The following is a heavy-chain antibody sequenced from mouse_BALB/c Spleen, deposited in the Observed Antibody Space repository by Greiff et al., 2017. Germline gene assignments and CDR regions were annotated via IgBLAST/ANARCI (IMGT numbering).Heavy chain of an antibody. D-gene: IGHD2-14*01. CDR1: GFTFSDFY. CDR3: ARDGGYRSDRALAY. CDR2: SRNKANDYTT. J-gene: IGHJ3*01. Sequence: EVKLMESGGGLVQPGGSLRLSCATSGFTFSDFYMEWVRQPPGKRLEWIAASRNKANDYTTEYSASVKGRFIVSRDTSQSILYLQMNALRAEDTAMYYCARDGGYRSDRALAYWGQGTLVTVSA. V-gene: IGHV7-1*02.